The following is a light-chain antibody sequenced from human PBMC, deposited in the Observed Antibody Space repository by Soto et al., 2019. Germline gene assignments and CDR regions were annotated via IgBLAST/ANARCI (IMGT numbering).Light chain of an antibody. CDR3: QQYNSYSRT. CDR2: DAS. Sequence: DIQITQSPSPLSASVGDRVTITCLASQSISSWLAWYQQKPGKAPNLLIYDASSLESGVPSRFSGSGSGTEFTLTISSLQPDDFATYYCQQYNSYSRTLGQGTKVDIK. V-gene: IGKV1-5*01. CDR1: QSISSW. J-gene: IGKJ1*01.